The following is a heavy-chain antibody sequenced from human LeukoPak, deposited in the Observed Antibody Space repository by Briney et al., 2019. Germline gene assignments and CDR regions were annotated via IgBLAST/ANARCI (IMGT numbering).Heavy chain of an antibody. J-gene: IGHJ4*02. V-gene: IGHV3-48*01. Sequence: PGGSLRLSCAASGFTFSSYSMNWVRQAPGKGLEWVSYISSSSSTIYYADSVKGRFTISRDNAKNSLYLQMDSLRAEDTAVYYCARGSPKWELLPSYYWGQGTLVTVSS. CDR2: ISSSSSTI. D-gene: IGHD1-26*01. CDR3: ARGSPKWELLPSYY. CDR1: GFTFSSYS.